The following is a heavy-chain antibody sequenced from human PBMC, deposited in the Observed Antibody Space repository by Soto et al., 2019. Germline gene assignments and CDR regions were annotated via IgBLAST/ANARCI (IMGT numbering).Heavy chain of an antibody. CDR3: ARDQYSSSLGWFDP. D-gene: IGHD6-13*01. V-gene: IGHV3-33*01. CDR2: IWYDGSNK. Sequence: PRLSCASSEFTFSSYVMHWVRQAPGKGLEWVAVIWYDGSNKYYADSVKGRFTISRDNSKNTLYLQMNSLRAEDTAVYYCARDQYSSSLGWFDPWGQGTLVTVSS. J-gene: IGHJ5*02. CDR1: EFTFSSYV.